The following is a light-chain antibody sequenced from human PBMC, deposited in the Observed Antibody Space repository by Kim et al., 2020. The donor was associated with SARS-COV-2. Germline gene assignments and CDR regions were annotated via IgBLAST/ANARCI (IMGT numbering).Light chain of an antibody. CDR2: AAS. J-gene: IGKJ4*01. CDR3: QQSFKTPLT. CDR1: QSISNY. V-gene: IGKV1-39*01. Sequence: ASVGDRVTITCRASQSISNYLNWYQQRPGKAPTLLISAASSLQSGVPSRFTGSGSGTDFTLTIINLQPEDFVSYFCQQSFKTPLTFGGGTKVDIK.